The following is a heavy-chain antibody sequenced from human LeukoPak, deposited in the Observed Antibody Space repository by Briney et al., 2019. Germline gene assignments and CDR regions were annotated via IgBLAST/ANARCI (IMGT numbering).Heavy chain of an antibody. CDR1: GGSISSSNW. J-gene: IGHJ4*02. V-gene: IGHV4-4*02. CDR3: ARAMIVVVSGFDY. Sequence: SETLSLTCAVSGGSISSSNWWSWVRQPPGKGLEWIGEIYHSGSTNYNPSLKSRVTISVDKSKNQFSLKLSSVTAADTAVYYCARAMIVVVSGFDYWGQGTLVTVSS. D-gene: IGHD3-22*01. CDR2: IYHSGST.